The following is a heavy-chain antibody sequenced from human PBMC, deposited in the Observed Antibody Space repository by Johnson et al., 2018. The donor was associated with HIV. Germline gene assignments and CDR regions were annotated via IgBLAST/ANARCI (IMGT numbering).Heavy chain of an antibody. CDR1: GFTFSSSW. V-gene: IGHV3-52*01. J-gene: IGHJ3*02. CDR2: IKCDGSEK. D-gene: IGHD6-13*01. CDR3: ARVGQLARTHAFDI. Sequence: VQLVESGGGVVQPGRSLRLSCAASGFTFSSSWMHWVCQAPEKGLEWVADIKCDGSEKYYVDSVKGRLTISRDNAKNSLYLQMNSLRAEDTAVYYCARVGQLARTHAFDIWGQGTMVTVSS.